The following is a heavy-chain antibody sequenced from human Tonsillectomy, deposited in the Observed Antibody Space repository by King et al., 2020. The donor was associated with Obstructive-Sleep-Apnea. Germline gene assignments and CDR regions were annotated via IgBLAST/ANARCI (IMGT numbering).Heavy chain of an antibody. J-gene: IGHJ6*02. CDR1: GFTFSSYW. CDR2: INSDGSST. Sequence: VQLVESGGGLVQPGGSLRLSCAASGFTFSSYWMHWVRQAPGKGLVWVSRINSDGSSTSYADSVKGRFTIARDNAQNTLYLQMNSLRAEDTAVYYCSHGGRYYYGMDVWGQGTTVTVSS. CDR3: SHGGRYYYGMDV. D-gene: IGHD3-16*01. V-gene: IGHV3-74*01.